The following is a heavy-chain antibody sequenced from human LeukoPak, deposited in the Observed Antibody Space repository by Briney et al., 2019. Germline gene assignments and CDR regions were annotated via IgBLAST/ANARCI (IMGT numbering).Heavy chain of an antibody. CDR3: AKVGDLHYYGSGSYGY. CDR1: GFTFSSYA. V-gene: IGHV3-23*01. D-gene: IGHD3-10*01. Sequence: GGSLRLSCAASGFTFSSYAMSWVRQAPGKGLEWVSAISGSGGSTYYADSVKGRFTIPRDNSKNTLYLQMNSLRAEDTAVYYCAKVGDLHYYGSGSYGYWGQGTLVTVSS. J-gene: IGHJ4*02. CDR2: ISGSGGST.